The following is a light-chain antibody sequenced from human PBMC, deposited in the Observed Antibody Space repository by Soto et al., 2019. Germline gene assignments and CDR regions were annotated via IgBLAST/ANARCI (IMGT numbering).Light chain of an antibody. CDR2: GAS. CDR3: QQYGSSLWT. Sequence: EIVMTQSPATLSVSPGEEATLSCRASQSVGSKLAWYQQKLGQAPRLLIYGASSRATGIPDRFSGSGSGTDFTLTISRLEPEDFAVYYCQQYGSSLWTFGQGTKV. J-gene: IGKJ1*01. V-gene: IGKV3-20*01. CDR1: QSVGSK.